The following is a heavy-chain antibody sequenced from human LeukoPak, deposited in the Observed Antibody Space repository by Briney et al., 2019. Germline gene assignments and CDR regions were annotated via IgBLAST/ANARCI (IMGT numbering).Heavy chain of an antibody. J-gene: IGHJ4*02. D-gene: IGHD6-13*01. CDR1: GFTFSNYA. CDR3: ARVSNWYSPFDS. V-gene: IGHV3-30-3*01. Sequence: GRSLRLSCAASGFTFSNYAMHWVRQAPGKGLEWVTVISYDGSNKYYADSVRGRFTLSRDNSKNTLYLQMNNLRTEDTAVYYCARVSNWYSPFDSWGQGTLVTVSS. CDR2: ISYDGSNK.